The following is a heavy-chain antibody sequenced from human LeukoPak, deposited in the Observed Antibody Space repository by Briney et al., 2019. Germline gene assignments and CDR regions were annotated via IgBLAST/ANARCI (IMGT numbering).Heavy chain of an antibody. D-gene: IGHD6-19*01. V-gene: IGHV4-4*02. J-gene: IGHJ4*02. Sequence: SGTLSLTCAVSGGSISSSNWGSWVRQPPGQGLEWIGEIYHNGSTNYNPSLKSRVTISVDKSKNQFSLKLSSVTAADTAVYYCARDGRGYSSGWYYFDYWGQGTLVTVSS. CDR1: GGSISSSNW. CDR2: IYHNGST. CDR3: ARDGRGYSSGWYYFDY.